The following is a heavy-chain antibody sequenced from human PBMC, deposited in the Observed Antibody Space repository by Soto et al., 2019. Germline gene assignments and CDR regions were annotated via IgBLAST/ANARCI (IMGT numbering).Heavy chain of an antibody. CDR1: GFTFSSYS. Sequence: GGSLRLSCAASGFTFSSYSMNWVRQAPGKGLEWVSYISSSSSTIYYADSVKGRFTISRDNAKNSLYLQMNSLRDEDTAVYYCARSPKVVYYYYGMDVWGQGTTVTLSS. D-gene: IGHD2-15*01. J-gene: IGHJ6*02. CDR2: ISSSSSTI. V-gene: IGHV3-48*02. CDR3: ARSPKVVYYYYGMDV.